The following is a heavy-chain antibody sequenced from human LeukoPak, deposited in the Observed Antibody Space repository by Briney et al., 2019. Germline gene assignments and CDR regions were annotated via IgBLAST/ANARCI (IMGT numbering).Heavy chain of an antibody. D-gene: IGHD3-3*01. CDR2: ISGGGGST. J-gene: IGHJ4*02. Sequence: GGSLRLSCAASGFTFSSYAMNWVRQAPGRGLEWVSGISGGGGSTYHADSVKGRFTISRDNSKNTLYLQMNSLRAEDTAVYYCAKANVFGVVDYFDYWGQGALVTVSS. V-gene: IGHV3-23*01. CDR3: AKANVFGVVDYFDY. CDR1: GFTFSSYA.